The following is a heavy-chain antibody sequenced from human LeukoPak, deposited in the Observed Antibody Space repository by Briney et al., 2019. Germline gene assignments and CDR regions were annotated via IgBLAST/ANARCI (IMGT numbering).Heavy chain of an antibody. CDR2: MNPNSGST. CDR1: GYTFTSYD. CDR3: ARISGYSYWYFDL. J-gene: IGHJ2*01. Sequence: ASVKVSCKASGYTFTSYDINWVRQATGQGLEWMGWMNPNSGSTGYAQKFQGRVTMTRNTSVSTAYMELSSLRSEDTAVYYCARISGYSYWYFDLWGRGTLVTVSS. D-gene: IGHD3-22*01. V-gene: IGHV1-8*01.